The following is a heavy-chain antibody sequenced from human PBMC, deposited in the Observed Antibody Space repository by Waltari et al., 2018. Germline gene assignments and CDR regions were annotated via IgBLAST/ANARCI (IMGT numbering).Heavy chain of an antibody. V-gene: IGHV3-48*03. Sequence: EVQLVESGGGLVQPGGSQRLSCAASGFTFSSYEMNWVRQAPGKGLEWVSYISDSGTTTYYAGSGKGRFPIARDNAKNSLYLQMNSLRAEDTAVYYCARGSLKYGAFNVWGQGTMVTVSS. J-gene: IGHJ3*01. CDR2: ISDSGTTT. CDR1: GFTFSSYE. D-gene: IGHD3-10*01. CDR3: ARGSLKYGAFNV.